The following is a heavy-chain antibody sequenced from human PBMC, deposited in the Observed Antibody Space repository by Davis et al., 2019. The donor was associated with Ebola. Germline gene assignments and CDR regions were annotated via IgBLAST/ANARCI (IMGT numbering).Heavy chain of an antibody. CDR2: TYSDNDT. CDR1: GFTVRSNF. V-gene: IGHV3-53*01. J-gene: IGHJ4*02. CDR3: AKEGRFLNWVSQLFD. Sequence: PGGSLRLSCAASGFTVRSNFVSWVRQAPGTGLEWVSVTYSDNDTHYADSLKGRFTISRDNSNNTLYLQMKSLRAEDTALYYCAKEGRFLNWVSQLFDWGQGTLVTVSS. D-gene: IGHD3/OR15-3a*01.